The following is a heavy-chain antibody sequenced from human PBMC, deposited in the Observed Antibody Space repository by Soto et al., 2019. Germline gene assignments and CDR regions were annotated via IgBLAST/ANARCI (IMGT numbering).Heavy chain of an antibody. V-gene: IGHV1-69*13. CDR3: ARGRIAAAGGYYYGMDV. D-gene: IGHD6-13*01. CDR1: GGTFSSYA. J-gene: IGHJ6*02. Sequence: SVKVSCKASGGTFSSYAISWVRQAPGQGLEWMGGIIPIFGTANYAQKFQGRVTITADESTSTAYMELSSLRSEDTAVYYCARGRIAAAGGYYYGMDVWGQGTTVTVS. CDR2: IIPIFGTA.